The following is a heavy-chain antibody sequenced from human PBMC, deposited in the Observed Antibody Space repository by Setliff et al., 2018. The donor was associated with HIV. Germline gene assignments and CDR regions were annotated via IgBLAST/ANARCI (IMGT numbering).Heavy chain of an antibody. D-gene: IGHD3-22*01. CDR1: GYIFSGYY. Sequence: ASVKVSCKASGYIFSGYYLHWVRQAPGQGLEWMGMINPSGASTSYAQKFQGRVTMTRDTSTSTVYMELSSLRSEDTAEYYCARDRITMIVVGRQTGWFDPWGQGTLVTVSS. CDR2: INPSGAST. V-gene: IGHV1-46*03. CDR3: ARDRITMIVVGRQTGWFDP. J-gene: IGHJ5*02.